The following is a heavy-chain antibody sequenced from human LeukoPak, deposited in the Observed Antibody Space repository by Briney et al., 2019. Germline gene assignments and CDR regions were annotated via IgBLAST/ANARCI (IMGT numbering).Heavy chain of an antibody. Sequence: ASVKVSCKASGYTFSDYYIHWVRQAPGQGLEWMGWINPDSGDTNYEQKFQDWVTMTRDTSVNTVYMELSSLKSDDTAVYYCARVGYYYGAGSHFKALDSWGRGTLVIVSS. J-gene: IGHJ4*02. V-gene: IGHV1-2*04. CDR2: INPDSGDT. D-gene: IGHD3-10*01. CDR3: ARVGYYYGAGSHFKALDS. CDR1: GYTFSDYY.